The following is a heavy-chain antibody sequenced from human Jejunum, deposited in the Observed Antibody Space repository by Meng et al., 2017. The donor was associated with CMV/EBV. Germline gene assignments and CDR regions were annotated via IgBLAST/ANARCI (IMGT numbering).Heavy chain of an antibody. Sequence: SGFTFDDYTMHWVRQGPGKGLEWVSVIRWDGESAHYADSVRGRFTISRDNSKDSLYLQMNSLRREDTALYYCVKESRSHGYYNMDVWGQGTTVTVSS. J-gene: IGHJ6*02. D-gene: IGHD3-22*01. CDR3: VKESRSHGYYNMDV. CDR1: GFTFDDYT. V-gene: IGHV3-43*01. CDR2: IRWDGESA.